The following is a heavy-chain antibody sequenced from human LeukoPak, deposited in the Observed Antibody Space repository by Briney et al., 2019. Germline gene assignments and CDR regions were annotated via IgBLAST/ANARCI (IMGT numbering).Heavy chain of an antibody. D-gene: IGHD1-7*01. Sequence: GSLRLSCVASGFIFSNAWMSWVRQAPGKGLEWVGRIKSKTDGGTTDYAAPVKGRFTISRDDSRNTLYLQMNSLKTEDTAVYYCATAQENSPTHLYYGMDVWGQGATVTVSS. CDR2: IKSKTDGGTT. J-gene: IGHJ6*02. CDR1: GFIFSNAW. CDR3: ATAQENSPTHLYYGMDV. V-gene: IGHV3-15*01.